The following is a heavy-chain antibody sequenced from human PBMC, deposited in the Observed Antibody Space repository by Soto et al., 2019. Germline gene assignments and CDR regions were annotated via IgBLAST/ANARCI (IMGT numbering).Heavy chain of an antibody. Sequence: QVLLVESGGGVVQPGRSLRLSCAGSGFTFSNYGLHWVRQAPGKGLDWVSFISFDGSHKYYADSVKGRFTISRDNSNNMLYLQTDSLPTEDTAVYYCAKDAAPRYCSRSSCHPAGAYWGQGTLVTVSS. D-gene: IGHD2-15*01. J-gene: IGHJ4*02. V-gene: IGHV3-30*18. CDR3: AKDAAPRYCSRSSCHPAGAY. CDR2: ISFDGSHK. CDR1: GFTFSNYG.